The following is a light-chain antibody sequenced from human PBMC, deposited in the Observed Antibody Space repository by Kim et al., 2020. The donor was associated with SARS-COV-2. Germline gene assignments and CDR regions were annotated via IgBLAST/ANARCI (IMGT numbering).Light chain of an antibody. CDR2: EVT. Sequence: QSALTQPPSVSGSPGQSVTISCTGTSSDVGTYNRVSWYQQPPGSAPKVVIFEVTNRPSGVPDRFSGSKSGNTASLTISGLQAEDEADYYCTSYTSRSTYVFGSGTKVTVL. CDR3: TSYTSRSTYV. J-gene: IGLJ1*01. V-gene: IGLV2-18*02. CDR1: SSDVGTYNR.